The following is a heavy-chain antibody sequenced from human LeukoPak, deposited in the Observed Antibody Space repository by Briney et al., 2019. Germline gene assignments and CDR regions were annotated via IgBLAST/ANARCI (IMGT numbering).Heavy chain of an antibody. CDR1: GFTFSSYA. CDR3: AKARPQGYNWISFCLDY. CDR2: ISGSGGST. D-gene: IGHD1-20*01. J-gene: IGHJ4*02. V-gene: IGHV3-23*01. Sequence: GGSLRLSCAASGFTFSSYAMSWVRQAPGKGLEWVSAISGSGGSTYYADSVKGRFTISRDNSENTLYLQMNSLRAEDTAVYYCAKARPQGYNWISFCLDYWGQGTLVTVSS.